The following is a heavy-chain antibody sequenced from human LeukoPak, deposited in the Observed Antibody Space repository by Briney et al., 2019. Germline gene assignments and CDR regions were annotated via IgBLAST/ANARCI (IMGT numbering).Heavy chain of an antibody. D-gene: IGHD5-12*01. CDR2: IDPSDSYT. Sequence: GESLRISRKGSGYRFTSYWISWVRQMPGKGLEWMGRIDPSDSYTNYSPSFQGHVTISADKSISTAYLQWSSPKASDTAMYYCARHTFGGIVAIDYWGQGTLVTVSS. CDR3: ARHTFGGIVAIDY. V-gene: IGHV5-10-1*01. J-gene: IGHJ4*02. CDR1: GYRFTSYW.